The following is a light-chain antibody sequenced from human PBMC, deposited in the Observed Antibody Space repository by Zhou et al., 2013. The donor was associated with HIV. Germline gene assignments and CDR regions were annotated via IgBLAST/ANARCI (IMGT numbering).Light chain of an antibody. CDR3: LQDNKSPFT. Sequence: IRMTQSPTSFSASTGDRVTITCRASQGISKWLAWYQQKPGKAPKLLIYGASSLQSGVPSRFSGSGSGTHFTLTISSLQPEDFATYYCLQDNKSPFTFGPGTRVEVK. CDR1: QGISKW. J-gene: IGKJ3*01. CDR2: GAS. V-gene: IGKV1-12*02.